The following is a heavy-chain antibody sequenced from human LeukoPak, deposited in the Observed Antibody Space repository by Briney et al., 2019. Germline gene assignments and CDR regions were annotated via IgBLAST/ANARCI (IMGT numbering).Heavy chain of an antibody. CDR2: ISSTSSSI. V-gene: IGHV3-48*01. CDR1: GFTFSNAW. Sequence: GGSLRLSCAASGFTFSNAWMSWVRQAPGKGLEWVSYISSTSSSITYADSVKGRFTISRDNAKNSLYLHMNSLRAGDTAVYYCARDQGGEGTDYWGQGTLVTVSS. J-gene: IGHJ4*02. CDR3: ARDQGGEGTDY. D-gene: IGHD3-16*01.